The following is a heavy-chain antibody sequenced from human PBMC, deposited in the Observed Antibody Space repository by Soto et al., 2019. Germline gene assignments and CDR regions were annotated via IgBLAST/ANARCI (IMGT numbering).Heavy chain of an antibody. Sequence: PSETLSLTCAVSGGYISGGYYSWSWIRQPPGKGLEWIGFIYNSGSTYYSPSSQGQVTISADKSISTAYLQWSSLKASDTATYYCARLSGNYLSFYYGLDVWGQGTTVTVSS. CDR3: ARLSGNYLSFYYGLDV. J-gene: IGHJ6*02. CDR1: GGYISGGYYS. D-gene: IGHD1-26*01. V-gene: IGHV4-30-2*01. CDR2: IYNSGST.